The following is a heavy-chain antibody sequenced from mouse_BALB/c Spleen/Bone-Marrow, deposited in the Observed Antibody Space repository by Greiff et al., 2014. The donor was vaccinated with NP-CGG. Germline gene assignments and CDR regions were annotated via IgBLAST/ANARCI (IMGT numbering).Heavy chain of an antibody. CDR2: IDPANGNT. CDR1: GFNIKDTY. D-gene: IGHD1-1*01. CDR3: AIHYYCSSLFAY. V-gene: IGHV14-3*02. Sequence: VQLQQSGAELVKPGASVKLSCTASGFNIKDTYMYWVKQRPEQGLEWIGRIDPANGNTKYDPKFQDKATITADTSSNTAYLQLSSLTSEDTTVDYCAIHYYCSSLFAYWGQGTLVTVSA. J-gene: IGHJ3*01.